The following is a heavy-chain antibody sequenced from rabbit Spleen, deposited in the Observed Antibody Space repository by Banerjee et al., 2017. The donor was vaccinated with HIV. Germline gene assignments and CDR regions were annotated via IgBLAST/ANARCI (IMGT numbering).Heavy chain of an antibody. V-gene: IGHV1S40*01. J-gene: IGHJ6*01. CDR2: IAGGSSGFT. CDR3: ARDTGSSFSSYGMDL. CDR1: GFSFNSGYD. Sequence: QSLEESGGGLVKPGASLTLTCKASGFSFNSGYDMCWVRQAPGKGLEWIACIAGGSSGFTYSATWAKGRFTISKTSSTTVTLQMTSLTVADTATYFCARDTGSSFSSYGMDLWGQGTLVTVS. D-gene: IGHD8-1*01.